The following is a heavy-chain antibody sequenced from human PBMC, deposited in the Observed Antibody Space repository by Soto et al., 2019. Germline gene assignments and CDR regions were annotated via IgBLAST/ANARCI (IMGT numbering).Heavy chain of an antibody. CDR1: VDSVSGNSAD. J-gene: IGHJ4*02. CDR3: ATEFPYYESSYSYFDY. CDR2: TSYRSKWFN. V-gene: IGHV6-1*01. D-gene: IGHD3-3*01. Sequence: SQTLSLTCAISVDSVSGNSADWNWIRQSPSRGLEWLGRTSYRSKWFNDYAVSVKSRITVTPDTSKNGFSLHLNSVTPEDTAVYYCATEFPYYESSYSYFDYWGEGALVNVSS.